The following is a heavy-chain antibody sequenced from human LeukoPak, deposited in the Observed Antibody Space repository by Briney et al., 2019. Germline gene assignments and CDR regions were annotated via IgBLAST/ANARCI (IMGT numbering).Heavy chain of an antibody. V-gene: IGHV3-72*01. CDR2: TRNKANSYTT. Sequence: GGSLRLSCAASGFTFSDHYMDWVRQAPGKGLEWVGRTRNKANSYTTEYAASVKGRFTISRDDSKNSLYLQMNSLKTEDTAVYYCARDVGSSSPGALWYFDLWGRGTLVTVSS. CDR1: GFTFSDHY. J-gene: IGHJ2*01. D-gene: IGHD6-13*01. CDR3: ARDVGSSSPGALWYFDL.